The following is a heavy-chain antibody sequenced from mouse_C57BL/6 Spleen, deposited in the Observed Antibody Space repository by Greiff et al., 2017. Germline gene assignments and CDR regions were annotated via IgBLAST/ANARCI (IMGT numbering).Heavy chain of an antibody. V-gene: IGHV1-69*01. J-gene: IGHJ2*01. CDR3: EREGLY. Sequence: QVQLQQPGAELVMPGASVKLSCTASGYTFTSYWMHWVKQRPGQGLEWIGEIDPSDSYTNYHQKFKGKSTLTVDKSSSTAYMQLNSLTSEDSAVYYCEREGLYWGQGTTLTVSS. CDR1: GYTFTSYW. D-gene: IGHD3-3*01. CDR2: IDPSDSYT.